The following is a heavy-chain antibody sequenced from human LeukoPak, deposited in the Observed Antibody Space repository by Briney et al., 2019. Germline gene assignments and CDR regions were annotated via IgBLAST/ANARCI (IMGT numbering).Heavy chain of an antibody. CDR2: ISYDGSNK. Sequence: GGSLRLSCATSGFTFSSYWMHWVRQAPGKGLEWVAVISYDGSNKYYADSVKGRFTISRDNSKNTLYLQMNSLRAEDTAVYYCAKAVRPPYYYDSSDTFDYWGQGTLVTVSS. CDR3: AKAVRPPYYYDSSDTFDY. J-gene: IGHJ4*02. D-gene: IGHD3-22*01. CDR1: GFTFSSYW. V-gene: IGHV3-30*18.